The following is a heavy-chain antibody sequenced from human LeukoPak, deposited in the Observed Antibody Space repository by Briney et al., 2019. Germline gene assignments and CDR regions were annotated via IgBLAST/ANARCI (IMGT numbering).Heavy chain of an antibody. V-gene: IGHV4-61*01. CDR1: GGSVSSGSYY. CDR2: IYYSGST. CDR3: ARDSYNYDSSGYYHQIDY. J-gene: IGHJ4*02. D-gene: IGHD3-22*01. Sequence: SETLSLTCTVSGGSVSSGSYYWSWIRQPPGKGLEWIGYIYYSGSTNYNPSLKSRVTISVDTSKNQFSLKLSSVTAADTAVYYCARDSYNYDSSGYYHQIDYWGQGTLVTVSS.